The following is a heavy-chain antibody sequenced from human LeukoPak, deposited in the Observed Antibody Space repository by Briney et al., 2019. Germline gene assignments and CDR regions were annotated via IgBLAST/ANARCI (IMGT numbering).Heavy chain of an antibody. CDR1: GDSVSSNSAA. CDR2: TYYRSKWYN. D-gene: IGHD1-14*01. CDR3: ARAGVGLKTAPAYFDL. J-gene: IGHJ2*01. Sequence: SQALSLTCAISGDSVSSNSAAWNWIRQSPSRGIEWLGRTYYRSKWYNDYAVSVKSRITINPDTSKNQFSLQLNSVTPEDTAVYYCARAGVGLKTAPAYFDLWGRGTLVTVSS. V-gene: IGHV6-1*01.